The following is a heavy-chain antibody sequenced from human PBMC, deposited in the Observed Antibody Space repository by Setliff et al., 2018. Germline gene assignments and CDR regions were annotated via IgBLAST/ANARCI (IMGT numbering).Heavy chain of an antibody. V-gene: IGHV4-31*03. CDR2: IFHSGST. D-gene: IGHD4-17*01. J-gene: IGHJ3*02. Sequence: SETLSLTCTVSGDSISSGSYYWNWIRQHPEKGLEWLGYIFHSGSTHYNSSLKSRITISIDTSKNQFSLKLSSVTAADTAVYYCARDPLTTNRRRAFDIWGQGTMVTVSS. CDR3: ARDPLTTNRRRAFDI. CDR1: GDSISSGSYY.